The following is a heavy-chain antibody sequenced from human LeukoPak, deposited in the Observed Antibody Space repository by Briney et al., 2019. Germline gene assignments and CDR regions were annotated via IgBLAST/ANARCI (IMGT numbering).Heavy chain of an antibody. J-gene: IGHJ6*03. CDR1: GYTFTSYY. D-gene: IGHD3-3*01. V-gene: IGHV1-46*01. CDR3: ARNSIDFWSGYFYYMDV. Sequence: ASVKVSCKASGYTFTSYYMHWVRQAPGQGLEWMGIINPSGGSTSYAQKFQGRITISVDTSKNQFSLKLSSVTAADTAVYYCARNSIDFWSGYFYYMDVWGKGTTVTVSS. CDR2: INPSGGST.